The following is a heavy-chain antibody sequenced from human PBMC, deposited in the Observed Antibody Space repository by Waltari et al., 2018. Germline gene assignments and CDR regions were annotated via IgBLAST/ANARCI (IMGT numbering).Heavy chain of an antibody. Sequence: QVQLQQWGAGLLKPSETLSLTCAVYGGYFSGYYWSWIRQPPGKGLEWIGEINHSGSTNYTPSLKSRVTISVDTSKNQFSLKWSSVTAADTAVYYCARGLGFGYDFWSGRPEVYYGMDVWGQGTTVTVSS. D-gene: IGHD3-3*01. J-gene: IGHJ6*02. V-gene: IGHV4-34*01. CDR1: GGYFSGYY. CDR3: ARGLGFGYDFWSGRPEVYYGMDV. CDR2: INHSGST.